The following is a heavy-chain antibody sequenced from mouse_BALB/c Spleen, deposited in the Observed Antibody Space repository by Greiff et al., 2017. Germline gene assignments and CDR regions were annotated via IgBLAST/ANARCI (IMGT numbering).Heavy chain of an antibody. CDR2: IDPENGNT. CDR1: GFNIKDYY. J-gene: IGHJ4*01. CDR3: ARNSDYDGAMDY. Sequence: EVMLVESGAELVRPGALVKLSCKASGFNIKDYYMHWVKQRPEQGLEWIGWIDPENGNTIYDPKFQGKASITADTSSNTAYLQLSSLTSEDTAVYYCARNSDYDGAMDYWGQGTSVTVSS. D-gene: IGHD2-4*01. V-gene: IGHV14-1*02.